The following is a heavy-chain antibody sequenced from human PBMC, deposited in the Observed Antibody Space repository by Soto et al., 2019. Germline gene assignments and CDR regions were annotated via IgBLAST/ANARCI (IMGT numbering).Heavy chain of an antibody. CDR1: GFTFSSYS. V-gene: IGHV3-48*01. J-gene: IGHJ4*02. CDR2: ISSSSSTI. D-gene: IGHD3-9*01. CDR3: ARGPGQTRYDILTGYSSTLFDY. Sequence: GGSLRLSCAASGFTFSSYSMNWVRQAPGKGLEWVSYISSSSSTIYYADSVKGRFTISRDNAKNSLYLQMNSLRAEDTAVYYCARGPGQTRYDILTGYSSTLFDYWGQGTLVTVSS.